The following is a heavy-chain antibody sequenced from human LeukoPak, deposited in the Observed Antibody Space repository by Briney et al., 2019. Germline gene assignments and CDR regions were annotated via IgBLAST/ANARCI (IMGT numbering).Heavy chain of an antibody. Sequence: PGGSLRLSCAASGFTFSSYAMTWVRQAPGRGLEWVSATSGSGDKTYYADSVQGRFTISRDNSKNTLYLQMNSLRPEDTAIYYCAKAISQQLVRYSQAWGQGTLVTVPS. D-gene: IGHD6-13*01. V-gene: IGHV3-23*01. CDR3: AKAISQQLVRYSQA. J-gene: IGHJ1*01. CDR2: TSGSGDKT. CDR1: GFTFSSYA.